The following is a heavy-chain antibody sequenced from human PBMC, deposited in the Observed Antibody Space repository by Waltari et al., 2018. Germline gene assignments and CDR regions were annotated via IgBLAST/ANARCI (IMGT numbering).Heavy chain of an antibody. CDR1: GGSISSYY. Sequence: QVQLQESGPGLVKPSETLSLTCTVSGGSISSYYWSWIRQPPGKGLEWIGYIYYSGSTNYNPSLKSRVTISVDTSKNQFSLKLSSVTAADTAVYYCVRLWGYGGYWPPSFDYWGQGTLVTVSS. CDR2: IYYSGST. D-gene: IGHD5-12*01. V-gene: IGHV4-59*08. J-gene: IGHJ4*02. CDR3: VRLWGYGGYWPPSFDY.